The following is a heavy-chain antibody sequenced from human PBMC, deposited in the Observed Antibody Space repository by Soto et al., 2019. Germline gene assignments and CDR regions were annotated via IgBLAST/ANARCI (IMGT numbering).Heavy chain of an antibody. CDR1: GGSISSSSYY. CDR2: IYYSGST. D-gene: IGHD2-2*02. Sequence: SETLSLTCTVSGGSISSSSYYWGWIRQPPGKGLEWIGSIYYSGSTYYNPSLKSRVTISVDTSKNQFSLKLSSVTAADTAVYYCAIQQLYVGTNYYYYGMDVWGQGTTVTVSS. V-gene: IGHV4-39*01. J-gene: IGHJ6*02. CDR3: AIQQLYVGTNYYYYGMDV.